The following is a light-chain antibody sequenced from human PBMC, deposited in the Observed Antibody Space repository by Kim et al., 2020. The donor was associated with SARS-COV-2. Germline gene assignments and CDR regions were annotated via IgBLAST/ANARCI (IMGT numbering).Light chain of an antibody. Sequence: GQSITISCAGTRRDVGGYNYVSWYQQHPGKAPKLMIYDVHNRPTGVSDRFSGSKSGNTASLTISGLQAEDEADYYCSSWASTTSYVFGTGTKVTVL. CDR1: RRDVGGYNY. J-gene: IGLJ1*01. V-gene: IGLV2-14*03. CDR2: DVH. CDR3: SSWASTTSYV.